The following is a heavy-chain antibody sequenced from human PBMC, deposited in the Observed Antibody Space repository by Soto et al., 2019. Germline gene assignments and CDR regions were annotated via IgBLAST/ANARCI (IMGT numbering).Heavy chain of an antibody. J-gene: IGHJ6*01. CDR1: GFPFSSYW. CDR3: ARDRAAVAGKYYYYYGMDL. CDR2: IKQDGSEK. D-gene: IGHD6-19*01. Sequence: EVQLVESGGGLVQPGGSLRLSCAASGFPFSSYWMSWVRQAPGKGLEWVANIKQDGSEKYYVGSVKGRFTISRDNAENSLYLQMNSLRAEDTAVYYCARDRAAVAGKYYYYYGMDLWGQGTTVTVSS. V-gene: IGHV3-7*01.